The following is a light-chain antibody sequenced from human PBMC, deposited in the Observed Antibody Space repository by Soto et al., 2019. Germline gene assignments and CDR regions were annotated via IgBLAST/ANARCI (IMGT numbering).Light chain of an antibody. Sequence: QSVLTQSPSASGTPGQSITIYCSGSTSSIGSNAVNWYQQFPGTAPTFLIYNDDQRPSGVPDRFSGSKSGTSASLAISGLDHEDEADYYCATWDDSLNDLVFARGKKVTV. CDR2: NDD. CDR1: TSSIGSNA. J-gene: IGLJ1*01. CDR3: ATWDDSLNDLV. V-gene: IGLV1-44*01.